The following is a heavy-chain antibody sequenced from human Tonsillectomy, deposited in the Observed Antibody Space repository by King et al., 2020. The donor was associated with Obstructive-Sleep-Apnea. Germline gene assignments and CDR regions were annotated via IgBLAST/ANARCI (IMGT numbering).Heavy chain of an antibody. CDR3: ARSGAYYYDGMDV. D-gene: IGHD2-15*01. CDR2: ISSSSSSYI. J-gene: IGHJ6*02. V-gene: IGHV3-21*01. CDR1: GFTFSSYS. Sequence: VQLVESGGGLVKPGGSLRLSCAASGFTFSSYSMNWVRQAPGKGLEWVSSISSSSSSYIYYADSVKGRFTISRYNAKNSLYLQMNSLRAEDTAVYYCARSGAYYYDGMDVWGQGTTVTVSS.